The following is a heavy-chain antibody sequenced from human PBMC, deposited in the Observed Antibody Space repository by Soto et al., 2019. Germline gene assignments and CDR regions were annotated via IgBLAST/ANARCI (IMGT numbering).Heavy chain of an antibody. CDR3: ARDRVAMVTYYGMDV. Sequence: SETLSLTCTVSGGSVSSGSYYWSLIRRPPGKGLEWIGYIYYSGSTNYNPSLKSRVTISVDTSKNQFSLKLSSVTAADTAVHYCARDRVAMVTYYGMDVWGQGTTVTVSS. CDR2: IYYSGST. D-gene: IGHD5-18*01. J-gene: IGHJ6*02. V-gene: IGHV4-61*01. CDR1: GGSVSSGSYY.